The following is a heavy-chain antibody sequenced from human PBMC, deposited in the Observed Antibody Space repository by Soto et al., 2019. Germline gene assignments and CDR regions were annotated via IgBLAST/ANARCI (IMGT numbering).Heavy chain of an antibody. CDR1: GYSFSTAYY. CDR2: LYYTGTT. Sequence: SETLSLTCTVSGYSFSTAYYCVWMRQPPGKGLEWIGSLYYTGTTYYNPSLKSRVTISVDTSKSQFSLMLTSVTAADTAVYYCARGTGSRGSGMDVWGQGTTVTVSS. CDR3: ARGTGSRGSGMDV. J-gene: IGHJ6*02. V-gene: IGHV4-38-2*02. D-gene: IGHD1-26*01.